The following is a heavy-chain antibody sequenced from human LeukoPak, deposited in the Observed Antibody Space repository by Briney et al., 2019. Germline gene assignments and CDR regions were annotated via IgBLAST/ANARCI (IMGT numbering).Heavy chain of an antibody. CDR2: IYSGGST. V-gene: IGHV3-66*01. D-gene: IGHD1-14*01. J-gene: IGHJ6*03. Sequence: GGSLRLSCAAAGFTVSSNYMSWVRQAPGRGMGWVSVIYSGGSTYYADSVKGRFTISRDNSKNTLYLQMNRLRAEDTAVYYCARGIATPTEDYYYYYMDVWGKGTTVTISS. CDR1: GFTVSSNY. CDR3: ARGIATPTEDYYYYYMDV.